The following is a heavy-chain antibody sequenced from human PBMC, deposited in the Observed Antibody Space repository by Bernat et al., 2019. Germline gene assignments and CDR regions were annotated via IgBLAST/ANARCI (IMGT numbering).Heavy chain of an antibody. J-gene: IGHJ4*02. CDR3: ARDLLRFLEWLEYYFDY. Sequence: QVQLVESGGGVVQPGRSLRLSCAASGFTFSSYAMYWVRQAPGKGLEWVAVISYDGSNKYYADSVKGRFTISRDNSKNTLYLQMNSLRAEDTAVYYCARDLLRFLEWLEYYFDYWGQGTLVTVSS. CDR1: GFTFSSYA. CDR2: ISYDGSNK. D-gene: IGHD3-3*01. V-gene: IGHV3-30*01.